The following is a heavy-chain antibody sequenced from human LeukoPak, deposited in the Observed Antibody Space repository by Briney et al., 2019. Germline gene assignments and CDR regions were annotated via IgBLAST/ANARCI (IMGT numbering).Heavy chain of an antibody. CDR3: ARGFASGSWSFYYFDY. V-gene: IGHV1-2*02. Sequence: ASVKVSCKASGYTFTGYYMHWVRQAPGQGLEWMGWINPNSGGTNYAQKFQGRVTMTRDTSISTAYMELSRLRSDDTAVYYCARGFASGSWSFYYFDYWGQGTLVTVSS. CDR1: GYTFTGYY. J-gene: IGHJ4*02. CDR2: INPNSGGT. D-gene: IGHD6-13*01.